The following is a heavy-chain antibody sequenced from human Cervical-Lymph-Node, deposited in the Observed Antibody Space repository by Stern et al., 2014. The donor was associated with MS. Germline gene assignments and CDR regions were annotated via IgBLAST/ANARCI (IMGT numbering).Heavy chain of an antibody. CDR2: MNPNSGNK. V-gene: IGHV1-8*01. CDR3: ARVRFYGSGIYYALGDGMDV. CDR1: GYTFTNYN. Sequence: QLVQSGAEVKKPEASVKVSCKASGYTFTNYNIDWVRQATGQGLEWMGWMNPNSGNKGYAQRFQGRVTMTRDTSTSTAYMELSSLKAEDTAVYYCARVRFYGSGIYYALGDGMDVWGQGTTVTVSS. J-gene: IGHJ6*02. D-gene: IGHD3-10*01.